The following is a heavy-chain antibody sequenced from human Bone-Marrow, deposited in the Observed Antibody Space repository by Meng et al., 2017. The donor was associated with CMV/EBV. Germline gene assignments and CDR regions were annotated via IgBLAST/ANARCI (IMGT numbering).Heavy chain of an antibody. CDR2: ITVYSGNT. D-gene: IGHD1-26*01. CDR3: ARDLVGVPTCLDY. CDR1: GNTFTNYG. Sequence: CKASGNTFTNYGISRVRQAPGQRIERMEWITVYSGNTNYVQKLQGRVTMTTDTSANIAYMELRSLTSDDTAVYYCARDLVGVPTCLDYWGQGSLVTVSS. J-gene: IGHJ4*02. V-gene: IGHV1-18*01.